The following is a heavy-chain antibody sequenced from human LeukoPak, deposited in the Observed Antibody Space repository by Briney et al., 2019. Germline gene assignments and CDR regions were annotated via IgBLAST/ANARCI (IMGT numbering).Heavy chain of an antibody. J-gene: IGHJ3*02. Sequence: GGSLRLSCAASGFTFSSYAMHWVRQAPGKGLEWVAVISYDGSNKYYADSVKGRFTISRDNSKNTLYLQMTSLRAEDTAEYYCAKSLFTSATGTGRAFHIWGQGTMVTVSS. CDR2: ISYDGSNK. CDR3: AKSLFTSATGTGRAFHI. CDR1: GFTFSSYA. D-gene: IGHD1-1*01. V-gene: IGHV3-30-3*01.